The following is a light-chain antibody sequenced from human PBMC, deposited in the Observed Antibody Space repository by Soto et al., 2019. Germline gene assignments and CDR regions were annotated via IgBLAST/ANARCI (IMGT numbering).Light chain of an antibody. J-gene: IGKJ2*01. CDR1: QSIYNY. CDR2: AAS. CDR3: QQSYSTPVT. V-gene: IGKV1-39*01. Sequence: DIQMTQSPSSLSASVGDRVTITCRASQSIYNYLNWYQQKPGKAPKLLIYAASSLQSGVPSRFSGSGSGTXXXLTIXSLQPEDFATYYCQQSYSTPVTFGQGTKLEIK.